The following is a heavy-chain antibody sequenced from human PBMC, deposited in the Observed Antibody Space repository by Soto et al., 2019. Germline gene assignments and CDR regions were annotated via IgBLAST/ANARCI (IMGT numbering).Heavy chain of an antibody. D-gene: IGHD3-9*01. CDR2: IYYSGST. J-gene: IGHJ4*02. Sequence: PSETLSLTCAVYGGSFSGYYWSWIRQHPGKGLEWIGYIYYSGSTYYNPSLKSRVTISVDTSKNQFSLKLSSVTAADTAVYYCAGHDILTGYLFDYWGQGTLVTVSS. V-gene: IGHV4-31*11. CDR3: AGHDILTGYLFDY. CDR1: GGSFSGYY.